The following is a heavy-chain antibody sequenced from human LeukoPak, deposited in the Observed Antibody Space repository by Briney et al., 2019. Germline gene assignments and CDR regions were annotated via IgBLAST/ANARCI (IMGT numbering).Heavy chain of an antibody. V-gene: IGHV4-39*01. D-gene: IGHD3/OR15-3a*01. CDR2: IYYSGNT. CDR3: ARQTGSGLFILP. Sequence: PSETLSLTCSVSGYSISSSNSYWGWIRQPPGKGLEWIGSIYYSGNTYYNASLKSQVSISIDTSKNQFSLKLTSVTAADTAVYYCARQTGSGLFILPGGQGTLVTVSS. CDR1: GYSISSSNSY. J-gene: IGHJ4*02.